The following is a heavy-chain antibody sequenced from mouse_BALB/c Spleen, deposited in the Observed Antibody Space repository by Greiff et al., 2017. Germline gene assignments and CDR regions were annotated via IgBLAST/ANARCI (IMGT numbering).Heavy chain of an antibody. Sequence: VQRVESGPGLVAPSQSLSITCTVSGFSLSRYSVHWVRQPPGKGLEWLGMIWGGGSTDYNSALKSRLSISKDNSKSQVFLKMNSLQTDDTAMYYCAREGRDDEVYFDYWGQGTTLTVSS. CDR2: IWGGGST. CDR3: AREGRDDEVYFDY. D-gene: IGHD2-14*01. J-gene: IGHJ2*01. V-gene: IGHV2-6-4*01. CDR1: GFSLSRYS.